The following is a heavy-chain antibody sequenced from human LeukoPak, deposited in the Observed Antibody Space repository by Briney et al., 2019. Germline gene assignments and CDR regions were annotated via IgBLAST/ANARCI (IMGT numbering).Heavy chain of an antibody. CDR3: ARDPSYSGSYSYYFDY. J-gene: IGHJ4*02. CDR2: IYTSGST. D-gene: IGHD1-26*01. Sequence: SETLSLTCAVSGYSISSGYYWGWIRQPAGKGLEWIGRIYTSGSTNYNPSLKSRVTISVDTSKNQFSLKLSSVTAADTAVYYCARDPSYSGSYSYYFDYWGQGTLVTVSS. V-gene: IGHV4-61*02. CDR1: GYSISSGYY.